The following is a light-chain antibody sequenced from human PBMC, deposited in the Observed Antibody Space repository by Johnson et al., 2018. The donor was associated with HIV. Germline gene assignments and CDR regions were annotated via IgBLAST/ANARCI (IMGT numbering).Light chain of an antibody. CDR1: SSNIGNND. CDR2: DNN. Sequence: QSVLTQPPSVSAAPGQKVTISCSGSSSNIGNNDVSWYQQLPGTAPKLLIYDNNKRPSGIPDRFSGSKSGTSATLGITGLQTGDEAYYYCGIWDSRLSVGVFGTGTKVTVL. J-gene: IGLJ1*01. CDR3: GIWDSRLSVGV. V-gene: IGLV1-51*01.